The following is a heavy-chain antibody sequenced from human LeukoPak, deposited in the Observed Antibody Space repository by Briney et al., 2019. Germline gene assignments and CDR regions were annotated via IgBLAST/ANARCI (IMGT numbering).Heavy chain of an antibody. V-gene: IGHV3-23*01. CDR3: AKWFFPGITMVRGVPGGYDY. J-gene: IGHJ4*02. Sequence: PGSSRRLSGAASEFAFTSYAMSWVRQAPGKGLDWVSAISGSAVSTYYADSVKGRFTISRDSSKNTLYLQMNSLRAEDTAVYYCAKWFFPGITMVRGVPGGYDYWGQGTLVTVSS. D-gene: IGHD3-10*01. CDR2: ISGSAVST. CDR1: EFAFTSYA.